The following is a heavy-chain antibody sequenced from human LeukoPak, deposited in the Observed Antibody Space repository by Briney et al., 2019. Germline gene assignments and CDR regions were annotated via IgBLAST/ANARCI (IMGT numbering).Heavy chain of an antibody. V-gene: IGHV3-7*03. CDR1: GFTFGKYW. D-gene: IGHD3-3*01. CDR2: IKLDGSEK. Sequence: QPGGSLRLSCVASGFTFGKYWMSWVRQAPGKGLEWVANIKLDGSEKNYVDSVKGRFTISRDNTKNSLYLQMNSPRVEDTAVFYCARDQYDTWSRRGNFDSWGQGTLVIVSS. CDR3: ARDQYDTWSRRGNFDS. J-gene: IGHJ4*02.